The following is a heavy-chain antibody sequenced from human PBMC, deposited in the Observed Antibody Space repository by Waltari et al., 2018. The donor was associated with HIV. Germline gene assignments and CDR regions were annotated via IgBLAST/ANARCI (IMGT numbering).Heavy chain of an antibody. D-gene: IGHD1-26*01. Sequence: QVLLQESGPGLVQPSETLSRTCIVSGGSLNNYYWTWIRPPAGKGLEWLGRINASGGTNYNPSLKSRVTMSVDTSKNQFSLKLTSVTAADTAVYFCARETSGPTWRLFDSWGQGTLVTVSS. CDR2: INASGGT. J-gene: IGHJ4*02. CDR1: GGSLNNYY. CDR3: ARETSGPTWRLFDS. V-gene: IGHV4-4*07.